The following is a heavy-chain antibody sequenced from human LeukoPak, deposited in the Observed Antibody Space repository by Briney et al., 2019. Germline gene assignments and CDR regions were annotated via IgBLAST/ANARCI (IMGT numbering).Heavy chain of an antibody. D-gene: IGHD1-26*01. Sequence: KPSETPSLTCNVSGGSISSSSYYWGWIRQPPGKGLEWIGSIYYSGSTYYNPSLKSRVTISVDTSKNQFSLKLSSVTAADTAVYYCARHRGSYYSSFDYWGQGTLVTVSS. CDR3: ARHRGSYYSSFDY. CDR1: GGSISSSSYY. J-gene: IGHJ4*02. V-gene: IGHV4-39*01. CDR2: IYYSGST.